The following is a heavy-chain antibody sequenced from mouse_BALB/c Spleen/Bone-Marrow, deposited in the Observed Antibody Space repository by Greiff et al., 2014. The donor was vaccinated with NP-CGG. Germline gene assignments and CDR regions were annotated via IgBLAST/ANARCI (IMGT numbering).Heavy chain of an antibody. V-gene: IGHV2-2*02. D-gene: IGHD2-9*01. CDR3: ARTYYGYDYAMDY. CDR1: GFSLTSYG. Sequence: VNLVESGPGLVQPSQSLSITCTVSGFSLTSYGVHWVRQSPGKGLEWLGVIWSGGSTDYNAAFISRLSISKDNSKSQVFFKMNSLQANDTAIYYCARTYYGYDYAMDYWGQGTSVTVSS. CDR2: IWSGGST. J-gene: IGHJ4*01.